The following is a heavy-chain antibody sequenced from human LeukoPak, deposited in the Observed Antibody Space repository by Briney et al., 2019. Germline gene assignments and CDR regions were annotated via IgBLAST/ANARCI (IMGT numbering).Heavy chain of an antibody. CDR1: GGSFSGYY. J-gene: IGHJ4*02. CDR2: INHSGST. V-gene: IGHV4-34*01. D-gene: IGHD6-13*01. CDR3: ARVRRISSSWYEGSTGDY. Sequence: SETLSLTCAVYGGSFSGYYWSWIRQPPGKGLEWIGEINHSGSTNYNPSLKSRVTISVDTSKNQFSLKLSSVTAADTAMYYCARVRRISSSWYEGSTGDYWGQGTLVTVSS.